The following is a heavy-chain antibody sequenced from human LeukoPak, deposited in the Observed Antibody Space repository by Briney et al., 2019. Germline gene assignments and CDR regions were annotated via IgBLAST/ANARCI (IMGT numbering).Heavy chain of an antibody. CDR3: ARDVLFERNWNPGYYMDV. CDR1: GFTVSSNY. J-gene: IGHJ6*03. D-gene: IGHD1-1*01. Sequence: GGSLRLSCAASGFTVSSNYMSWVRQAPGKGPEWVSVIYSGGSTYYADSVKGRFTISRDDSKNTLYLQMNSLRAEDTAVYYCARDVLFERNWNPGYYMDVWGKGTTVTVSS. CDR2: IYSGGST. V-gene: IGHV3-53*01.